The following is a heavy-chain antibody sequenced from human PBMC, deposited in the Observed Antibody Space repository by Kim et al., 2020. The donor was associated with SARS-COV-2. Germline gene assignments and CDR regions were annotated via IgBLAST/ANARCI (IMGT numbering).Heavy chain of an antibody. Sequence: SETLSLTCAVSGGSISSSNWWSWVRQPPGKGLEWIGEIYHSGSTNYNPSLKSRVTISVDKSKNQFSLKLSSVTAADTAVYYCARADSSGYHNAFDIWGQGTMVTVSS. CDR2: IYHSGST. CDR3: ARADSSGYHNAFDI. V-gene: IGHV4-4*02. J-gene: IGHJ3*02. D-gene: IGHD3-22*01. CDR1: GGSISSSNW.